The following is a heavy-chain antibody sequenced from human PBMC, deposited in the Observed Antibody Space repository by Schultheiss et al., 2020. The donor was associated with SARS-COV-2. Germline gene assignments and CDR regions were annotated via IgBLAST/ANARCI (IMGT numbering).Heavy chain of an antibody. V-gene: IGHV4-34*01. Sequence: SETLSLTCAVYGGSFSGYYWSWIRQPPGKGLEWIGEIYHSGSTNYNPSLKSRVTISVDTSKNQFSLKLSSVTAADTAVYYCARGRGYCSGGTGKCAFDIWGQGTMVTVSS. CDR1: GGSFSGYY. CDR3: ARGRGYCSGGTGKCAFDI. CDR2: IYHSGST. D-gene: IGHD2-15*01. J-gene: IGHJ3*02.